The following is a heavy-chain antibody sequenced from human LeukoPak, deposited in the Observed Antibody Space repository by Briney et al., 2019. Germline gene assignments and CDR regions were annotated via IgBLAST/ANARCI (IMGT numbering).Heavy chain of an antibody. J-gene: IGHJ1*01. CDR1: GFTFSSYA. CDR2: ISGSGGST. D-gene: IGHD6-13*01. CDR3: AKDSSSWFGTPTWYFQH. V-gene: IGHV3-23*01. Sequence: GGSLRLSCAASGFTFSSYAMSWVRQAPGKGLEWVSAISGSGGSTYYADSVKGRFTISRDNSKNTLYLQMNSLRAEGTAVYYCAKDSSSWFGTPTWYFQHWGQGTLVTVSS.